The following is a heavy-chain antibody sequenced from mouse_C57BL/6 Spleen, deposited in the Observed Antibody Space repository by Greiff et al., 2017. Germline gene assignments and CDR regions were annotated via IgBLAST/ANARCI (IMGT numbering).Heavy chain of an antibody. CDR1: GYTFTSYW. J-gene: IGHJ3*01. CDR2: IDPSDSET. CDR3: AKYWINYGSSSGPWLAY. V-gene: IGHV1-52*01. D-gene: IGHD1-1*01. Sequence: QVQLQQPGAELVRPGSSVKLSCKASGYTFTSYWMHWVKQRPIQGLEWIGNIDPSDSETHYNQKFKDKATLTVDKSSGTAYMQLSSLTAEDSSVYYGAKYWINYGSSSGPWLAYWGQGTLVTVSA.